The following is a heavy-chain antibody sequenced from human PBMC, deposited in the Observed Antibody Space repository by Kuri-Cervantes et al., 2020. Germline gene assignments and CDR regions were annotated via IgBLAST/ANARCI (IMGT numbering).Heavy chain of an antibody. CDR2: ISYDGSNK. Sequence: GGSLRLSCVASGFTFRNYEMHWVRQAPGKGLEWVAVISYDGSNKYYADSVKGRFTISRDNSKNTLILQMNNLRAEDTAVYYCARDLSGPDDYWGQGTLVTVSS. J-gene: IGHJ4*02. V-gene: IGHV3-30-3*01. CDR1: GFTFRNYE. CDR3: ARDLSGPDDY. D-gene: IGHD6-19*01.